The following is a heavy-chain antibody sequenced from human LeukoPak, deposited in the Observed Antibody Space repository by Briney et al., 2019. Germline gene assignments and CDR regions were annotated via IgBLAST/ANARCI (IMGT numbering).Heavy chain of an antibody. CDR3: ARKSTPGRWFRELYFHVDY. V-gene: IGHV3-11*01. Sequence: NPGGSLRLSCAASGFTFSDYYMSWIRQAPGKGLEWVSYISSSGSTIYYADSVKGRFTVSRDNAKNSLYLQMNSLRAEDTAVYYCARKSTPGRWFRELYFHVDYWGQGTLVTVSS. D-gene: IGHD3-10*01. CDR1: GFTFSDYY. CDR2: ISSSGSTI. J-gene: IGHJ4*02.